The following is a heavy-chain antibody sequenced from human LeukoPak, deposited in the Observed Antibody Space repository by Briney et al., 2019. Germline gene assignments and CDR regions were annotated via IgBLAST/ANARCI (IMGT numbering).Heavy chain of an antibody. Sequence: PGRSLRLSCAASGFTFSSYSMNWVRQAPGKGLEWVSSISSSSSYIYYADSVKGRFTISRDNAKNSLYLQMNSLRAEDTAVYYCARERTGYSGYDAQRGFDYWGQGTLVTVSS. V-gene: IGHV3-21*01. CDR2: ISSSSSYI. J-gene: IGHJ4*02. D-gene: IGHD5-12*01. CDR1: GFTFSSYS. CDR3: ARERTGYSGYDAQRGFDY.